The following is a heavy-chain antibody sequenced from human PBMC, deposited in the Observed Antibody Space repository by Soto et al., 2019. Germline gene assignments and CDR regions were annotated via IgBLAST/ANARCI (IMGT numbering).Heavy chain of an antibody. V-gene: IGHV3-23*01. CDR1: GFTFNTYT. J-gene: IGHJ4*02. CDR3: AIGSSGHYDSFGY. Sequence: EVQLLDSGGGSVQPGGSLRLSCAASGFTFNTYTMNWVRQAPGKGLEWVSAIIGSGGGTYYADSVKGRFTISRDNSKDTLYLQMISLRAEDTAVYYCAIGSSGHYDSFGYWGQGTLVTVSS. CDR2: IIGSGGGT. D-gene: IGHD3-22*01.